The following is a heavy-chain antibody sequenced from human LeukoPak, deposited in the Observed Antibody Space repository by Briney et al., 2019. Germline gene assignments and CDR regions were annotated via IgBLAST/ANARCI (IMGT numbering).Heavy chain of an antibody. V-gene: IGHV3-23*01. J-gene: IGHJ4*02. CDR2: VSDSGGNT. CDR1: GFTFSNYA. D-gene: IGHD6-6*01. Sequence: GGSLRLSCAASGFTFSNYAMSWVRQAPGKGLEWVSAVSDSGGNTYYADSVKGRFTISRDNSKNTLYLQMNSLRAEDTAVYYCAKDSIAARQGYFDYWGQGTLVTVSS. CDR3: AKDSIAARQGYFDY.